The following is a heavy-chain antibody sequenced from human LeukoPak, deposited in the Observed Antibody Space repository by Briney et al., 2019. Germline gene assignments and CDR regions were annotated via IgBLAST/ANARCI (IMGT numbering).Heavy chain of an antibody. D-gene: IGHD6-25*01. J-gene: IGHJ4*02. CDR2: IWYDGSNK. CDR1: GFTFSSYG. CDR3: ARVAIAASDY. Sequence: GGSLRLSCAASGFTFSSYGIHWVRQAPGKGLEWVAVIWYDGSNKYYADSVKGRFTISRDNAKNSLYLQMNSLRAEDTAVYYCARVAIAASDYWGQGTLVTVSS. V-gene: IGHV3-33*01.